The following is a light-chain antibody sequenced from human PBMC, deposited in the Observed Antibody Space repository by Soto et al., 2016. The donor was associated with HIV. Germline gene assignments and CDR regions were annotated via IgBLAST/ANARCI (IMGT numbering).Light chain of an antibody. J-gene: IGKJ4*01. CDR1: QTISNW. Sequence: DIQMTQSPSTLSASVGDRVTITCRASQTISNWLAWYQQTPGKAPKLLIYKASNLERGVPSRFSGSGSGTEYTLAISSLQPDDFATYYCQQYYNYPLTFGGGTRGGDQT. V-gene: IGKV1-5*03. CDR3: QQYYNYPLT. CDR2: KAS.